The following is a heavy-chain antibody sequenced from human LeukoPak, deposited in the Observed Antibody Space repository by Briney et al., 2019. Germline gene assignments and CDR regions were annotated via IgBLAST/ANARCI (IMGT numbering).Heavy chain of an antibody. J-gene: IGHJ4*02. Sequence: PGGSLRLSCAASGFTFSSYAMSWVRQAPGKGLEWVSAISGSCGSTYYPDSVEGRFTISRDNSKNTLYLQMNSLRAEDTAIYCCAKDHPRQGVTAHTPFDYWGQGTLVTVSS. CDR1: GFTFSSYA. D-gene: IGHD2-15*01. CDR2: ISGSCGST. V-gene: IGHV3-23*01. CDR3: AKDHPRQGVTAHTPFDY.